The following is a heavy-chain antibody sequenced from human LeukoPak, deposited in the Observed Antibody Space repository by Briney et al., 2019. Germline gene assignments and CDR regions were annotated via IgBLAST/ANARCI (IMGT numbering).Heavy chain of an antibody. CDR2: IYTSGST. CDR1: GGSISSYY. D-gene: IGHD3-9*01. J-gene: IGHJ6*03. V-gene: IGHV4-4*07. CDR3: ARGTTGYIKETGIDYYYCYYMDV. Sequence: PSETLSLTCTVSGGSISSYYWSWIRQPAGKGLEWIGRIYTSGSTNYNPSLKSRVTISVDKSKNQFSLKLSSVTAADTAVYYCARGTTGYIKETGIDYYYCYYMDVWGKGTTVTVSS.